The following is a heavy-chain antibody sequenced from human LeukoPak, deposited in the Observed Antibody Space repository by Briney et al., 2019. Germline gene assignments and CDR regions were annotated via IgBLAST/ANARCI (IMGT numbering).Heavy chain of an antibody. V-gene: IGHV3-15*01. CDR1: GFTFSAAW. CDR3: TTVGSSWGFDY. D-gene: IGHD6-13*01. J-gene: IGHJ4*02. Sequence: GGSLRLSCAPSGFTFSAAWMTWVRQPPGKGLECVGRIKNRSDGGATDYPTPVKGRFAISRDDSKNTLYLQMNSLKIEDTGVYYCTTVGSSWGFDYWGQGTLVTVSS. CDR2: IKNRSDGGAT.